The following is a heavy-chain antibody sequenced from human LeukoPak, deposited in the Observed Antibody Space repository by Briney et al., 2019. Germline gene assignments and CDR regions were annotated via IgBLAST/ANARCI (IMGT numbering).Heavy chain of an antibody. V-gene: IGHV1-69*13. CDR3: ARGRRFGELLNYFDY. CDR2: IIPIFGTA. J-gene: IGHJ4*02. Sequence: GASVKVSCKASGGTFSSYAISWVRQASGQGLEWMGGIIPIFGTANYAQKFQGRVTITADESTSTAYMELSSLRSEDTAVYYCARGRRFGELLNYFDYWGQGTLVTVSS. CDR1: GGTFSSYA. D-gene: IGHD3-10*01.